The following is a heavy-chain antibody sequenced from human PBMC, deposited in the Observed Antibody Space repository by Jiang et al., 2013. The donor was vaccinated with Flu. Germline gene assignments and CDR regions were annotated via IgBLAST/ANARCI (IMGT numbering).Heavy chain of an antibody. J-gene: IGHJ4*02. V-gene: IGHV1-69*02. CDR2: IIPILGIA. Sequence: SSYTICWVRQAPGQGLEWMGRIIPILGIANYAQKFQGRVTITADKSTSTAYMELSSLRSEDTAVYYCARAGATTNWGQGTLVTVSS. D-gene: IGHD1-26*01. CDR1: SSYT. CDR3: ARAGATTN.